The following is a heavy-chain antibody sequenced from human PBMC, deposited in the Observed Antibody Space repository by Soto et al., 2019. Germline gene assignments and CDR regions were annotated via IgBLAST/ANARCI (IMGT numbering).Heavy chain of an antibody. Sequence: LSVPWIVTGDSISRSSYYWFSIRQPPGKGLEWIGSIYYSGTTYYNPSLESRVTISIDTSKNQFSLKLSSLTAADTAVYYCAKTGPYDILTYWYFDLWGRGTLVTVSS. J-gene: IGHJ2*01. CDR1: GDSISRSSYY. D-gene: IGHD3-9*01. CDR3: AKTGPYDILTYWYFDL. V-gene: IGHV4-39*01. CDR2: IYYSGTT.